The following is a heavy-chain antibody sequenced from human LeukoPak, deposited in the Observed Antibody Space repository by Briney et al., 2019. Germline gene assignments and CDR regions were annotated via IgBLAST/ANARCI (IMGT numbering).Heavy chain of an antibody. CDR1: GGSISSSSYY. V-gene: IGHV4-39*07. D-gene: IGHD3-10*01. J-gene: IGHJ4*02. Sequence: SETLSLTCTVSGGSISSSSYYWGWIRQPPGKGLEWIGSIYYSGSTYYNPSLKSRVTISVDTSKNQFSLKLSSVTAADTAVYYCARHIWFGEYYFDYWGQGTLVTVSS. CDR3: ARHIWFGEYYFDY. CDR2: IYYSGST.